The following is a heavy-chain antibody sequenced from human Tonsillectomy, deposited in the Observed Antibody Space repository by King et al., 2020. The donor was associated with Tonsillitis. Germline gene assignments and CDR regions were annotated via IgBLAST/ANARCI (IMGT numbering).Heavy chain of an antibody. V-gene: IGHV5-51*03. D-gene: IGHD3-22*01. J-gene: IGHJ3*02. Sequence: QLVQSGAEVKKPGESLKISCKGSGYSFGNYWIGWVRQMPGKGLEWMGIIYPGDSDTRYSPSFQGQVTISSDKSIRTAYLQWSSLKASDTAIYYCAGAAVKYYDSTAYYDNYGAFDIWGQGTLVTVSS. CDR1: GYSFGNYW. CDR3: AGAAVKYYDSTAYYDNYGAFDI. CDR2: IYPGDSDT.